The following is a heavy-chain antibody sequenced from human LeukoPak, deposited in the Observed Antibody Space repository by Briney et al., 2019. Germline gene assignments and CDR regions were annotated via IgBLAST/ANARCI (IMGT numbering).Heavy chain of an antibody. CDR1: GFTFSSYW. CDR3: AKGGTTLSDY. CDR2: INSDGTST. V-gene: IGHV3-74*01. Sequence: PGGSLRLTCAASGFTFSSYWMHWVRQAPGKGLVWVSRINSDGTSTSYADSVKGRFTISRDNAKNTLYLQMNSLRAEDTAVYYCAKGGTTLSDYWGQGTLVTVSS. J-gene: IGHJ4*02. D-gene: IGHD1-7*01.